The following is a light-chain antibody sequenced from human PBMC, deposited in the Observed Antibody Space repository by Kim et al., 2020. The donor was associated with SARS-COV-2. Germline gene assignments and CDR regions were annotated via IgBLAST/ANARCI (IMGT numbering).Light chain of an antibody. CDR1: NIGSKS. J-gene: IGLJ1*01. CDR2: YDS. Sequence: SSELTQPPSVSVAPGKTARITCGGNNIGSKSVHWYQQKPGQAPVLVIYYDSDRPSGIPERFSGSNSGNTATLTISRVEAGDEADYYCQVWDSSSDHSVFG. CDR3: QVWDSSSDHSV. V-gene: IGLV3-21*04.